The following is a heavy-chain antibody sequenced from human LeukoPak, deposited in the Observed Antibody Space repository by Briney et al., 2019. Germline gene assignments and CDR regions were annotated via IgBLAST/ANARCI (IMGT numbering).Heavy chain of an antibody. CDR1: GDGVSSNSAA. CDR3: ARQSSTDYYYYGLDV. J-gene: IGHJ6*02. Sequence: SQTLSLTCAISGDGVSSNSAAWNWIRQSPSRGLEWLGRTYYRSEWHYDYAESVKRRITVNPDTSKNQFSLQLNSVTPEDAAVYYCARQSSTDYYYYGLDVWGQGTTVAVSS. V-gene: IGHV6-1*01. D-gene: IGHD1-1*01. CDR2: TYYRSEWHY.